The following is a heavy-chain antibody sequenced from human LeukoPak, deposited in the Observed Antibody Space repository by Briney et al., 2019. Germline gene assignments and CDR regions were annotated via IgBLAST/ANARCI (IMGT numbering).Heavy chain of an antibody. J-gene: IGHJ3*02. CDR2: ISYDGSNK. V-gene: IGHV3-30-3*01. CDR1: GFTFSSYA. D-gene: IGHD3-16*01. Sequence: GGSLRLSCAASGFTFSSYAMHWVRQAPGKGLEWVAVISYDGSNKYYADSVKGRFTISRDNSKNTLYLQMNSLRAEDTAVYYCAALHGAWAFDIWGQGTMVTVSS. CDR3: AALHGAWAFDI.